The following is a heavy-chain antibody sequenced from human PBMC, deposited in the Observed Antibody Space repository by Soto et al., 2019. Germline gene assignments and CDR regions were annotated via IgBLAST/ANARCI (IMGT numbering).Heavy chain of an antibody. CDR1: GDSVSSNSAA. CDR3: ARDLRTGTTQRNYYYGMDV. V-gene: IGHV6-1*01. D-gene: IGHD1-1*01. CDR2: TYYRSKWYN. J-gene: IGHJ6*02. Sequence: SQTLSLTCAISGDSVSSNSAAWNWIRQSPSRGLEWLGRTYYRSKWYNDYAVSVKSRITINPDTSKNQFSLQLNSVTPEDTAVYYCARDLRTGTTQRNYYYGMDVWGQGTTVTVSS.